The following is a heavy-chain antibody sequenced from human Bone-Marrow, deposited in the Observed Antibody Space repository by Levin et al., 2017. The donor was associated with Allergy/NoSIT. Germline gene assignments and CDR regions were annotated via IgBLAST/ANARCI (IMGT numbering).Heavy chain of an antibody. J-gene: IGHJ4*02. Sequence: PSETLSLTCAASGFTFNTYSMNWVRQAPGKGLEWVSSISSSGNYIYYADSVKGRFTISRDKNSLYLQMNSLRAEDTAVYYCARDLSSGYPYYFDYWGQGTLVTVSS. D-gene: IGHD3-22*01. V-gene: IGHV3-21*01. CDR3: ARDLSSGYPYYFDY. CDR2: ISSSGNYI. CDR1: GFTFNTYS.